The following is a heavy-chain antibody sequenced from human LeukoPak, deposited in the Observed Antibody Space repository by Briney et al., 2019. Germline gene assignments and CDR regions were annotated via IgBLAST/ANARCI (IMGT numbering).Heavy chain of an antibody. Sequence: SETLSLTCTVSGGSISSSSYYWGWIRQPPGKGLEWIGSIYYSGSTYYNPSLKSRVTISVDTSKNQFSLKLSSVTAADTAVYYCARERSQDYGDYDYYFDYWGQGTLVTVSS. CDR1: GGSISSSSYY. CDR2: IYYSGST. V-gene: IGHV4-39*07. J-gene: IGHJ4*02. CDR3: ARERSQDYGDYDYYFDY. D-gene: IGHD4-17*01.